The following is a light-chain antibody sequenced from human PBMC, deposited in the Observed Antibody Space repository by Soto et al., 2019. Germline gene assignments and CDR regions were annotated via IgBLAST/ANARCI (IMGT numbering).Light chain of an antibody. J-gene: IGKJ2*01. Sequence: ERVMTQSPATLYVSPGERAIVSCRASQSIRDNLAWYQQTPGRAPRLLIYGASIRATGVPARFSGSETGTEFTLTISSLQSEHFAVYYCQQYDYWPPYTFGQWTKVEI. V-gene: IGKV3-15*01. CDR2: GAS. CDR1: QSIRDN. CDR3: QQYDYWPPYT.